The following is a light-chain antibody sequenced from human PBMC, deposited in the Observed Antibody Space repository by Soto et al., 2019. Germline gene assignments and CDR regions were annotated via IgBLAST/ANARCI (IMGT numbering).Light chain of an antibody. CDR3: QQYGSSTT. Sequence: EIVLTQSPGTLSLSPGERATLSCRSSQSVSSNYLAWYQQKPDQAPRLVIYDVSGRATGIPDRFSGSGSGTDFTITISRLEPEDFAVYYCQQYGSSTTFGQGTKVEIK. CDR1: QSVSSNY. CDR2: DVS. V-gene: IGKV3-20*01. J-gene: IGKJ1*01.